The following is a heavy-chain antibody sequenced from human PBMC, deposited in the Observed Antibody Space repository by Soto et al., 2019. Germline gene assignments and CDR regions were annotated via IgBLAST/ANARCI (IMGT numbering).Heavy chain of an antibody. CDR3: ARDGSDYSDYYYGMDV. CDR1: GFTFSSYE. D-gene: IGHD4-4*01. V-gene: IGHV3-48*03. Sequence: EVQLVESGGGLVQPGGSLRLSCAASGFTFSSYEMNWVRQAPGKGLEWVSYISSSGSTIYYADSVKGRFTISKDNAQHSRDLQRNCLRDEDTAVYYCARDGSDYSDYYYGMDVWGQGTTVTVS. J-gene: IGHJ6*02. CDR2: ISSSGSTI.